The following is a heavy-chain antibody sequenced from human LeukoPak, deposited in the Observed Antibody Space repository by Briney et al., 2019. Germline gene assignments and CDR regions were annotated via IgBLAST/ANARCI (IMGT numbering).Heavy chain of an antibody. J-gene: IGHJ3*02. V-gene: IGHV1-69*05. CDR1: GGTFSSYA. CDR2: IIPIFGTA. Sequence: SVKVSCKASGGTFSSYAISWVRQAPGQGLEWMGRIIPIFGTANYAQKFQGRVTITTDESTSTAYMELSSLRSEDTAVYYCARGPTVPLLRKTEDLDAFDIWGQGTMVTVSS. CDR3: ARGPTVPLLRKTEDLDAFDI. D-gene: IGHD1-14*01.